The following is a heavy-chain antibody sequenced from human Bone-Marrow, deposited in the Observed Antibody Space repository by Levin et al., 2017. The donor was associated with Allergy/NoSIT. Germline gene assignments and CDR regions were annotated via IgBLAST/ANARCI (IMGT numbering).Heavy chain of an antibody. CDR2: IQSNGKT. CDR1: GFTFSTYW. CDR3: ARDRFYSDSGSNFSWFDP. V-gene: IGHV3-74*01. J-gene: IGHJ5*02. D-gene: IGHD3-10*01. Sequence: GGSLRLSCAASGFTFSTYWMHRVRQAPGKGLVWVSRIQSNGKTNYADSVKGRFTISRDNAKNTLYLQMNSLTVEDTAVYYCARDRFYSDSGSNFSWFDPWGQGTLVTVSS.